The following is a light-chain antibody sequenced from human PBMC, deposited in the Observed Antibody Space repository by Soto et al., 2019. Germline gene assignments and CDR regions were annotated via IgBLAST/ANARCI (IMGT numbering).Light chain of an antibody. Sequence: DIQMTQSPSTLSAPVGHRLTIACRASERISSWLAWYQQKPGKAPNILIYDASSLESGVPSRFRGSGSGTEFTLTISSLQPDDFATYYCQQYNSYWTFGQGTKVDIK. CDR3: QQYNSYWT. J-gene: IGKJ1*01. V-gene: IGKV1-5*01. CDR2: DAS. CDR1: ERISSW.